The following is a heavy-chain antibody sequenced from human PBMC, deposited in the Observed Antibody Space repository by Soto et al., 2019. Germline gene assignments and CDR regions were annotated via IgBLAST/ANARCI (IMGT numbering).Heavy chain of an antibody. D-gene: IGHD6-19*01. J-gene: IGHJ4*02. CDR2: INHSGST. V-gene: IGHV4-34*01. Sequence: PSETLSLTCAVYGGSFSGYYWSWIRQPPGKGLEWIGEINHSGSTNYNPSLKSRVTISVDTSKNQFSLKLSSVTAADTAVYYCARGPQWLAFWGQGTLVTSPQ. CDR1: GGSFSGYY. CDR3: ARGPQWLAF.